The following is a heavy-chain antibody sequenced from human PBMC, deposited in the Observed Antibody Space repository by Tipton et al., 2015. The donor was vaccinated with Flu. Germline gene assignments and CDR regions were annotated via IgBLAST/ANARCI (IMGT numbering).Heavy chain of an antibody. V-gene: IGHV4-59*01. J-gene: IGHJ4*02. CDR2: IYYSGST. CDR3: ARLPLPLSYFDY. CDR1: GDSISSYY. Sequence: LRLSCTVSGDSISSYYWSWIRQPPGKGLEWIGYIYYSGSTIYNPSLKSRVTISLDTSKSQFSLKLSSVTAADTAVYYCARLPLPLSYFDYWGQGTLVTVSS.